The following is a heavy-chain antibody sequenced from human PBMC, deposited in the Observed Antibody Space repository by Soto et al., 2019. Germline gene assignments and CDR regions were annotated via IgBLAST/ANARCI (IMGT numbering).Heavy chain of an antibody. J-gene: IGHJ4*02. CDR3: ASEMGATTSPFDY. CDR1: GFTFSSYW. CDR2: INSDGGST. Sequence: GGSLRLSCAASGFTFSSYWMHWVRQAPGKGLVWVSRINSDGGSTSYADSVKGRFTISRDNAKNTLYLQMNSLRAEDTAVYYCASEMGATTSPFDYWGQGTSVPVSP. V-gene: IGHV3-74*01. D-gene: IGHD1-26*01.